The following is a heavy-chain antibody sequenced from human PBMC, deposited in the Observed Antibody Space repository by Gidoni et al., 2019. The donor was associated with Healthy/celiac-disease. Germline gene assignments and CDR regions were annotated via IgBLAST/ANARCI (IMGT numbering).Heavy chain of an antibody. J-gene: IGHJ6*03. CDR3: ARTPLVSAPCYYYMDV. D-gene: IGHD2-15*01. Sequence: LEWVSYISSSSSTIYYADSVKGRFTISRDNAKNSLYLQMNSLRDEDTAVYYCARTPLVSAPCYYYMDVWGKGTTVTVSS. CDR2: ISSSSSTI. V-gene: IGHV3-48*02.